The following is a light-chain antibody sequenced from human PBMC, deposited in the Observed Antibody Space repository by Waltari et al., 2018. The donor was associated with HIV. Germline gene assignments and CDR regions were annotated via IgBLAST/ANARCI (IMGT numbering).Light chain of an antibody. CDR3: QSADSSGTWV. CDR1: ALPKPF. V-gene: IGLV3-25*03. J-gene: IGLJ3*02. Sequence: SFELTQPPSVSVSPGQTARITCSGDALPKPFAYWYQQKPGKAPVLIIYQDTERPAGIPERFSGSSSGTRVTLTVSGVQAEDEADYYCQSADSSGTWVFGGGTKLTVL. CDR2: QDT.